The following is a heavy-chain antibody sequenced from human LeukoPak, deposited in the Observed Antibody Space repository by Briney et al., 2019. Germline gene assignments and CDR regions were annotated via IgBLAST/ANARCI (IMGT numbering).Heavy chain of an antibody. J-gene: IGHJ5*02. Sequence: SGTLSLTCAVSGGSISSSNWWSWVRQPPGKGLEWIGEIYHSGSTNYNPSLKSRVTISVDKSKNQFSLKLSSVTAADTAVYYCARRDYGSGSYLGFDPWGQGTLVTVSS. CDR1: GGSISSSNW. V-gene: IGHV4-4*02. CDR3: ARRDYGSGSYLGFDP. D-gene: IGHD3-10*01. CDR2: IYHSGST.